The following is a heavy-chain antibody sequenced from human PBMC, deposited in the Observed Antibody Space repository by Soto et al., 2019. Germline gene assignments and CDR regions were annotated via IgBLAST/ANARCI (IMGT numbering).Heavy chain of an antibody. V-gene: IGHV1-46*01. CDR2: INPSGGST. D-gene: IGHD5-12*01. CDR3: ARGEWLQFVAY. Sequence: GASVKVSCKVSGYTLTELSMHWVRQAPGQGLEWMGIINPSGGSTSYAQKFQGRVTMTRDTSTSTVYMELSSLRSEDTAVYYCARGEWLQFVAYWGQGTLVTVSS. J-gene: IGHJ4*02. CDR1: GYTLTELS.